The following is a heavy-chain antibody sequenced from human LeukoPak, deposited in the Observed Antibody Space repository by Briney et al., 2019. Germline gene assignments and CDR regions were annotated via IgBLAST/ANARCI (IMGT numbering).Heavy chain of an antibody. CDR3: ARCTIGDGSGWCTWFAP. Sequence: GGSLRLSCAASGFTFSSHTMNWVRQAPGKGLQWVSSIRGGGGPVYADSVKGRFTISRDDFKSTVFLQMDSLRPEDTAVYYCARCTIGDGSGWCTWFAPWGQGTLVTVSS. D-gene: IGHD6-19*01. J-gene: IGHJ5*02. CDR1: GFTFSSHT. V-gene: IGHV3-23*01. CDR2: IRGGGGP.